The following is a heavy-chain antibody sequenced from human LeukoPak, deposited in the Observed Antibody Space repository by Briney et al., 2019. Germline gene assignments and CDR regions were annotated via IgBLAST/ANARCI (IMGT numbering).Heavy chain of an antibody. CDR1: GYNFTSYW. V-gene: IGHV5-51*01. CDR2: IYPGDSDT. J-gene: IGHJ6*02. D-gene: IGHD6-13*01. CDR3: ARLAPPYSSRIYGMDV. Sequence: GESLKISCKGSGYNFTSYWIDWVRQMPGKGLEWMGTIYPGDSDTRYSPSFQGQVTISADKSISTAYLQWSSLKASDTAMYYCARLAPPYSSRIYGMDVWGQGTTVTVSS.